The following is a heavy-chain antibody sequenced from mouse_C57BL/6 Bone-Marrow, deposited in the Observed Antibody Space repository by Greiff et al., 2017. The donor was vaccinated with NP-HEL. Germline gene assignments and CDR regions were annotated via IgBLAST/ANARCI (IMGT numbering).Heavy chain of an antibody. J-gene: IGHJ3*01. CDR3: TTYRGGFAY. CDR2: IDPENGDT. D-gene: IGHD2-12*01. V-gene: IGHV14-4*01. Sequence: VQLQQSGAELVRPGASVKLSCTASGFNIKDDYMHWVKQRPEQGLEWIGWIDPENGDTEYASKFQGKATITADTSSNTAYLQLSSRTSEDTAVYYCTTYRGGFAYWGQGTLVTVSA. CDR1: GFNIKDDY.